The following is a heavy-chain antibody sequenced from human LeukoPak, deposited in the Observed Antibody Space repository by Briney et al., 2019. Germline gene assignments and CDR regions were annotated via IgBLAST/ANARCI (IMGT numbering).Heavy chain of an antibody. CDR3: ARETENCGGDCFDY. CDR1: GFTVSGYE. V-gene: IGHV3-48*03. J-gene: IGHJ4*02. CDR2: ISSSGSSGSTM. Sequence: GGSLRLSCAASGFTVSGYEFNWVRQAPGQGLEWVSYISSSGSSGSTMYYAESVKGRFTTSRDNAKNSVYLQMSSLRVEDTAVYYCARETENCGGDCFDYWGQGTLATVSS. D-gene: IGHD2-21*01.